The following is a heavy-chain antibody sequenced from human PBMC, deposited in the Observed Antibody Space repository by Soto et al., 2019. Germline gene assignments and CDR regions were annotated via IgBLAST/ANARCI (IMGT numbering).Heavy chain of an antibody. Sequence: QVQLVQSGAEVKKPGASVKVSCKASGYTFTSYGISWVRQAPGQGLEWMGWISAYNGTTNYAQKIQGRATSTTATATSTAYLAPRSLRSDDTAVFFCARDAPPEDYWAQGTLVTVSS. V-gene: IGHV1-18*01. J-gene: IGHJ4*02. CDR1: GYTFTSYG. CDR2: ISAYNGTT. CDR3: ARDAPPEDY.